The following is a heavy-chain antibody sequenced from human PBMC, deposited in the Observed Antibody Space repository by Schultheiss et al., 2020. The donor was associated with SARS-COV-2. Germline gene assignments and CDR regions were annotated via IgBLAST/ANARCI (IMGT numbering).Heavy chain of an antibody. Sequence: GGSLRLSCAASGFTVSSNYMSWVRQAPGKGLEWVAVISYDGSNKYYADSVKGRFTISRDNSKNTLYLQMNSLRAEDTAVYYCARDSSGWIKYYYYGMDVWGQGTTVTVSS. CDR2: ISYDGSNK. V-gene: IGHV3-30*03. CDR3: ARDSSGWIKYYYYGMDV. D-gene: IGHD6-19*01. CDR1: GFTVSSNY. J-gene: IGHJ6*02.